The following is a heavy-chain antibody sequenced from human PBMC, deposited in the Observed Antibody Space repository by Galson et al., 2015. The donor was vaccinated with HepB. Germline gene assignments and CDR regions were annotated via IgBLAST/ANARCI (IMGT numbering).Heavy chain of an antibody. Sequence: SLRLSCAASGSTFSSYWMSWVRQAPGKGLEWVANIKQDGSEKYYVDSVKGQFTISRDNAKNSLYLQMNSLRAEDTAVYYCAREGRGAFDIWGQGTMVTVSS. CDR3: AREGRGAFDI. V-gene: IGHV3-7*01. CDR2: IKQDGSEK. J-gene: IGHJ3*02. CDR1: GSTFSSYW.